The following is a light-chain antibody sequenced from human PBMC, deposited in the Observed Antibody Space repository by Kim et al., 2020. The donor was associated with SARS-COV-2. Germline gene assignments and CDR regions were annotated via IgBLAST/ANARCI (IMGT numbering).Light chain of an antibody. CDR3: QVWDTSIYHVL. CDR1: NIGGKS. CDR2: YDN. J-gene: IGLJ3*02. Sequence: PGETARITCGGNNIGGKSVNWYQQKPGQAPVLVIYYDNARPSGIPERFSGSNSGNTATLTISGVETGDEADYYCQVWDTSIYHVLFGGGTQLTVL. V-gene: IGLV3-21*04.